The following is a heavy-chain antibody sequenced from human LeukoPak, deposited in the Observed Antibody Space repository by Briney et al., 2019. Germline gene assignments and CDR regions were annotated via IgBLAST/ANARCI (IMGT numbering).Heavy chain of an antibody. CDR2: ISYSGST. CDR1: GGSISGYY. CDR3: ARLDFSTDYYYMDV. D-gene: IGHD4-17*01. Sequence: SETLSLTCTVSGGSISGYYWSWIRQPPGKGLEWIGYISYSGSTKYNPSLKSRVTISVDTSKNQFSLKLRSVTAADTAVYYCARLDFSTDYYYMDVWGKGTTVTVSS. V-gene: IGHV4-59*01. J-gene: IGHJ6*03.